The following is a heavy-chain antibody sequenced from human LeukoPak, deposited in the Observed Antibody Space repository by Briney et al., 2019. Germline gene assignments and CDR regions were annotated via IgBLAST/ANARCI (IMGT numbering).Heavy chain of an antibody. J-gene: IGHJ3*02. V-gene: IGHV4-4*09. Sequence: SETLSLTCTVSGGSISSYYWSWIRQPPGKGLEWIGYIYTSGSTNYNPSLKGRVTISVDTSKNQFSLKLSSVTAADTAVYYCARPGYLVGAFDIWGQGTMVTVPS. CDR2: IYTSGST. D-gene: IGHD2-15*01. CDR3: ARPGYLVGAFDI. CDR1: GGSISSYY.